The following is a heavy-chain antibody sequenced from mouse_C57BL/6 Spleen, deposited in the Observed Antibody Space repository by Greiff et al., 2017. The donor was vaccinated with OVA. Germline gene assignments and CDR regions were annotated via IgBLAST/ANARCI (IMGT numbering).Heavy chain of an antibody. CDR2: IDPEAGET. Sequence: VQLQQSGAELVKPGASVKLSCTASGFNIKDYYMHWVKQRTEQGLEWIGRIDPEAGETKYAPKFQGKAPITADTSSNTAYLQLSSLTSEDTAVYYCARIRVYYYGSSPPFDYWGQGTTLTVSS. D-gene: IGHD1-1*01. CDR3: ARIRVYYYGSSPPFDY. CDR1: GFNIKDYY. J-gene: IGHJ2*01. V-gene: IGHV14-2*01.